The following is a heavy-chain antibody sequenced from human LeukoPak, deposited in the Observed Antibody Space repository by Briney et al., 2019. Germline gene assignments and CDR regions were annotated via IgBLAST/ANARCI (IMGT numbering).Heavy chain of an antibody. J-gene: IGHJ4*02. V-gene: IGHV3-30*02. CDR3: AKDAPYYYDSSGYGVY. CDR2: IWYDGSNK. D-gene: IGHD3-22*01. CDR1: GFTFSSYG. Sequence: GGSLRLSCAASGFTFSSYGMHWVRQAPGKGLEWVAVIWYDGSNKYYADSVKGRFTISRDNSKNTLYLQMNSLRAEDTAVYYCAKDAPYYYDSSGYGVYWGQGTLVTVSS.